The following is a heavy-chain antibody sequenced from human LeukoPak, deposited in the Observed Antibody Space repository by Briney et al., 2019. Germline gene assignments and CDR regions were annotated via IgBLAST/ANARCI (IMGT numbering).Heavy chain of an antibody. D-gene: IGHD5-18*01. Sequence: GGSLRLSCAASGFSFSSYAMTWVRQAPGKGLEWVSGISGSADNTYLADSVKGRFTISRDNSKNTLYLQMNSLRADDTAVYYCARDSGWIQFGVWGQGTTVTVSS. CDR2: ISGSADNT. V-gene: IGHV3-23*01. CDR3: ARDSGWIQFGV. J-gene: IGHJ6*02. CDR1: GFSFSSYA.